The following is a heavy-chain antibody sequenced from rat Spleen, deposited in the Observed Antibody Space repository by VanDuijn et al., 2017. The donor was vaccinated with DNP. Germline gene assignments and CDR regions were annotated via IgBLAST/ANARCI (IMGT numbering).Heavy chain of an antibody. D-gene: IGHD4-3*01. CDR3: ARPYNSGFAY. J-gene: IGHJ3*01. CDR1: GLTFSNYG. V-gene: IGHV5-19*01. Sequence: EVQLVESGGGLVQPGRSLKLSCAVSGLTFSNYGMHWIRQAPTKGLEWVASISPSGRSTYYRDSVKGQFTISRDNAQNTLYLQVDSLRSEDTATYYCARPYNSGFAYWGHGTLVTVSS. CDR2: ISPSGRST.